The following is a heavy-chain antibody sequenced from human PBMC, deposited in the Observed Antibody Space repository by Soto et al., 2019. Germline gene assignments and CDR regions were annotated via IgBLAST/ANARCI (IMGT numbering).Heavy chain of an antibody. CDR1: GDSVSSNSAA. J-gene: IGHJ4*02. Sequence: PQLLMQSQTLSLTCAISGDSVSSNSAAWNWIRQSPSRGLEWLGRTYYRSKWYNDYAVSVKSRITINPDTSKNQFSLQLNSVTPEDTAVYYCARDTAAAGHKGFDYWGQGTLVTVSS. CDR3: ARDTAAAGHKGFDY. CDR2: TYYRSKWYN. D-gene: IGHD6-13*01. V-gene: IGHV6-1*01.